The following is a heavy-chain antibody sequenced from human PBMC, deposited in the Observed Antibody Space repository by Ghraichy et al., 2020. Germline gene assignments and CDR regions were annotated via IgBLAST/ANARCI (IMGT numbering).Heavy chain of an antibody. CDR3: ARHQRYGHYYYGMDV. V-gene: IGHV4-34*01. Sequence: SETLSLTCAVYGGSFSGYYWSWIRQPPGKGLEWIGEINHSGSTNYNPSLKSRVTISVDTSKNQFSLKLSSVTAADTAVYYCARHQRYGHYYYGMDVWGQGTTVTVSS. CDR1: GGSFSGYY. D-gene: IGHD3-10*01. CDR2: INHSGST. J-gene: IGHJ6*02.